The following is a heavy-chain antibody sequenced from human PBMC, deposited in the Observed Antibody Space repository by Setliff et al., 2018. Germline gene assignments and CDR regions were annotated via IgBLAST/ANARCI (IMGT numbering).Heavy chain of an antibody. J-gene: IGHJ4*02. CDR2: IYSTGTT. Sequence: PSETLSLTCTVRGDSIYNHFWSWVRQPPGKGLEWIGYIYSTGTTNYNPSLKSRMTISLDMSKNQFSLTLRSVTAADTAMYYCARGINSVSWTPKYWGRGTLVTVS. V-gene: IGHV4-4*08. CDR3: ARGINSVSWTPKY. CDR1: GDSIYNHF. D-gene: IGHD6-13*01.